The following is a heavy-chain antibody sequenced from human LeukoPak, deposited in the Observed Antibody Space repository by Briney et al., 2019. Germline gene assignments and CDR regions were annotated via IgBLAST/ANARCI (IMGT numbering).Heavy chain of an antibody. V-gene: IGHV3-23*01. J-gene: IGHJ1*01. Sequence: GGSLRLSCVASGFTFGNYAMGWLRQAPGRRPEWVSSLTDSGGTTYYVDSVKGRFAISRDNSKNTLYLHMNSLRAEDTAIYYCAKNRRACSGGSCNSGVSEYFHHWGQGTLVTVSS. D-gene: IGHD2-15*01. CDR3: AKNRRACSGGSCNSGVSEYFHH. CDR1: GFTFGNYA. CDR2: LTDSGGTT.